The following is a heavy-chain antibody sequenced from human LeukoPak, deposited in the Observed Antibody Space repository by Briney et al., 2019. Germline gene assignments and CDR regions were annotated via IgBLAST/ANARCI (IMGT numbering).Heavy chain of an antibody. CDR3: ARVILTYYDILTGYNYFDY. Sequence: PGGSLRLSCAASGFTFSSYSMNWVRQAPGKGLEWVSSISSSSSYIYYADSVKGRFTISRDNAKNSLYLQMNSLRAEDTAVYYCARVILTYYDILTGYNYFDYWGQGTLVTVSS. J-gene: IGHJ4*02. D-gene: IGHD3-9*01. CDR2: ISSSSSYI. CDR1: GFTFSSYS. V-gene: IGHV3-21*01.